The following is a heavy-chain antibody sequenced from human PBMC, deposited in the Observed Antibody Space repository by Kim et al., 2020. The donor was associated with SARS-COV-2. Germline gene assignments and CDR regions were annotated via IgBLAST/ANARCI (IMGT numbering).Heavy chain of an antibody. CDR2: IWYDGRNK. CDR3: AREDIVVVTSSLDY. CDR1: GFTFSSYG. J-gene: IGHJ4*02. D-gene: IGHD2-21*02. V-gene: IGHV3-33*01. Sequence: GWSLRLSCAASGFTFSSYGMHWVRQAPVKGLEWVAVIWYDGRNKYYADSVKGRFTISRDNSKNTLYLQMNSLKAKDTAVYYCAREDIVVVTSSLDYWGQGPLVTVSS.